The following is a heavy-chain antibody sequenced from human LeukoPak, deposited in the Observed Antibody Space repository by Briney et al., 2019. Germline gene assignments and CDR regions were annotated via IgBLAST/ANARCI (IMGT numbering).Heavy chain of an antibody. CDR3: ARAVGWTQISYYLDY. V-gene: IGHV3-74*03. D-gene: IGHD3/OR15-3a*01. CDR2: INSDGTTT. Sequence: GGSLRLSCAASGFTFSNYWMYWVRQAPGKGLVWVSRINSDGTTTTYADSVKGRFTISRDNAKNTLYMQVNSLRAEDTAVYYCARAVGWTQISYYLDYWGQGTLVTVSA. CDR1: GFTFSNYW. J-gene: IGHJ4*02.